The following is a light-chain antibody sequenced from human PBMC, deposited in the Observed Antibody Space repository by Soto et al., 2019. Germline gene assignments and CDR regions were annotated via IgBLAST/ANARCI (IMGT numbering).Light chain of an antibody. CDR2: TNN. CDR1: SSNIANNT. J-gene: IGLJ1*01. V-gene: IGLV1-44*01. CDR3: SSYTSVNTLV. Sequence: QSVLTQPPSASGTPGQRVTISCSGCSSNIANNTVNWYQQVPGTAPKLLIHTNNRRPSGVPDRFSGSKSGTSASLDISGLQAEDEANYYCSSYTSVNTLVFGTGTKLTVL.